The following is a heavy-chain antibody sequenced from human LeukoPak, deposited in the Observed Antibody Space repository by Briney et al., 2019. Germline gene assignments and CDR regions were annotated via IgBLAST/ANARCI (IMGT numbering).Heavy chain of an antibody. V-gene: IGHV3-9*01. Sequence: PGRSLRLSCAASGFTFDDYAMHWVRQAPGKGLEWVSGISWNSGSVGYADSVKGRFTISRDNAKNSLYLQMNSLRAEDTALYYCAIKPDYYGSGSYYKYWGQGTLVTVSS. J-gene: IGHJ4*02. D-gene: IGHD3-10*01. CDR3: AIKPDYYGSGSYYKY. CDR2: ISWNSGSV. CDR1: GFTFDDYA.